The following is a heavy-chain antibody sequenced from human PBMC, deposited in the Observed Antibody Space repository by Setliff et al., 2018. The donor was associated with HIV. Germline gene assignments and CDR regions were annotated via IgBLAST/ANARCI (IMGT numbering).Heavy chain of an antibody. V-gene: IGHV4-4*08. CDR3: ARDQRYCTNALCPEALDV. CDR2: LHSLGSSRVSDTP. Sequence: SETLSLTCSVSSGSMTGHYWTWVRQPPGKGLEWIGYLHSLGSSRVSDTPNYSPSLTRRITISLDTSKRQFSLTMTSVTAADTAVYYCARDQRYCTNALCPEALDVWGKETTVTVSS. CDR1: SGSMTGHY. J-gene: IGHJ6*03. D-gene: IGHD2-8*01.